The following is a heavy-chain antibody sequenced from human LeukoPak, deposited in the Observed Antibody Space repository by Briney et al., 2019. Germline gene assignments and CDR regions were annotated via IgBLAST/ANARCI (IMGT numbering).Heavy chain of an antibody. Sequence: GGSLRLSCAASGFTFSTSGMNWVRQAPGKGLEWVASISSRSYGYYADAVKGRFTISRGNARNSLYLQMNSLRAEDTALYYCARGGGDIPIDSWGQGTLVAVSS. J-gene: IGHJ4*02. CDR2: ISSRSYG. CDR3: ARGGGDIPIDS. CDR1: GFTFSTSG. V-gene: IGHV3-21*01. D-gene: IGHD2-21*02.